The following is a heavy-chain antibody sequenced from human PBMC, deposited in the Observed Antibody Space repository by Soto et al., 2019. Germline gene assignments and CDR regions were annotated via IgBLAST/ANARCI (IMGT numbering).Heavy chain of an antibody. Sequence: GGSLRLFCAASGFTFSSYGMHWVRQAPGKGLEWVAVISYDGSNKYYADSVKGRFTISRDNSKNTLYLQMNSLRAEDTAVYYCAKAGWFVVSISDNWFDPWGQGTLVTVSS. CDR3: AKAGWFVVSISDNWFDP. D-gene: IGHD3-10*01. J-gene: IGHJ5*02. CDR2: ISYDGSNK. V-gene: IGHV3-30*18. CDR1: GFTFSSYG.